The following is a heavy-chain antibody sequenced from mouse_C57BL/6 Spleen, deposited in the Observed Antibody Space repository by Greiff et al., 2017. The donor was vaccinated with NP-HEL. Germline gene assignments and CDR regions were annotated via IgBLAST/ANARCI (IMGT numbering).Heavy chain of an antibody. CDR2: IHPNSGST. V-gene: IGHV1-64*01. D-gene: IGHD2-3*01. CDR1: GYTFTSYW. Sequence: VQLQQPGAELVKPGASVKLSCKASGYTFTSYWMHWVKQRPGQGLEWIGMIHPNSGSTNYNEKFKSKATLTVDKSSSTAYMQLSSLTSEDSAVYYCARNIGGYYVNYFDYWGQGTTLTVSS. CDR3: ARNIGGYYVNYFDY. J-gene: IGHJ2*01.